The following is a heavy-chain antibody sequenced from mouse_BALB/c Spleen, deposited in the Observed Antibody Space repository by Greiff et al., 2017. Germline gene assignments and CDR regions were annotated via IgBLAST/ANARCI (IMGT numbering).Heavy chain of an antibody. CDR3: ATDGYFAY. Sequence: EVKVVESGAELVKPGASVKLSCTASGFNIKDTYMHWVKQRPEQGLEWIGRIDPANGNTKYDPKFQGKATITADTSSNTAYLQLSSLTSEDTAVYYCATDGYFAYWGQGTLVTVSA. V-gene: IGHV14-3*02. D-gene: IGHD2-3*01. CDR1: GFNIKDTY. CDR2: IDPANGNT. J-gene: IGHJ3*01.